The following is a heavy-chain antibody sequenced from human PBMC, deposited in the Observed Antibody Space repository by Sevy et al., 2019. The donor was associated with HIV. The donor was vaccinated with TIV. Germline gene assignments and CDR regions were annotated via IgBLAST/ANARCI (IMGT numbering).Heavy chain of an antibody. CDR2: ISGSGGST. J-gene: IGHJ4*02. Sequence: GGSLRLSCAASGFIFSSYVMSWVRQAPGKGLECVSTISGSGGSTYYADSVKGRFTISRDNSKNTLDLQMNSLRAEDTAVYYCEAIATAGRDYWGQGTLVTVSS. V-gene: IGHV3-23*01. CDR1: GFIFSSYV. D-gene: IGHD6-13*01. CDR3: EAIATAGRDY.